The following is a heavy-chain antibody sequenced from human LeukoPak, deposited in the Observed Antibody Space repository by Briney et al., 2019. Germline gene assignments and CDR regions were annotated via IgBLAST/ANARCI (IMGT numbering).Heavy chain of an antibody. Sequence: GGSLRLSCAASGFTLSGYTIHWVRQAPGKGLEYVSAISGNGDSTYYANSVKGRFTISRDTSKNTVYLQMSSLRPEDTAVYYCVKDDSYYYGSGSSNDWGQGTLVTVSS. CDR2: ISGNGDST. V-gene: IGHV3-64D*06. CDR3: VKDDSYYYGSGSSND. D-gene: IGHD3-10*01. J-gene: IGHJ4*02. CDR1: GFTLSGYT.